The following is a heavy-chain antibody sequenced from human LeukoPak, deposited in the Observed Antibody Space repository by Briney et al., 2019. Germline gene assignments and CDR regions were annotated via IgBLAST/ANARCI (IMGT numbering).Heavy chain of an antibody. CDR3: VRDRYGGDY. Sequence: GGSLRLSCAASGFTFSNCWMDWVRQAPGKGLVWVSRITGDGSSTNYADSVKGRFTISRDNAKNTLYLQMNSLRVEDTAVYYCVRDRYGGDYWGQGTLVTVSS. CDR1: GFTFSNCW. V-gene: IGHV3-74*01. J-gene: IGHJ4*02. D-gene: IGHD3-16*02. CDR2: ITGDGSST.